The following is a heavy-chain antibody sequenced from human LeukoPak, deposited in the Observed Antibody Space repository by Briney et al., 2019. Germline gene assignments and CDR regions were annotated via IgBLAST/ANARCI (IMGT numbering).Heavy chain of an antibody. CDR3: ARGQGSSGWYNWFDP. V-gene: IGHV4-34*01. Sequence: SETLSLTCAVYGGSFSGYYWSWIRQPPGKGLEWIGEINHSGSTNYNPSLKSRVTISVDTSKNQFSLKLSSVTAADTAVYYCARGQGSSGWYNWFDPRGQGTLVTVSS. CDR2: INHSGST. J-gene: IGHJ5*02. CDR1: GGSFSGYY. D-gene: IGHD6-19*01.